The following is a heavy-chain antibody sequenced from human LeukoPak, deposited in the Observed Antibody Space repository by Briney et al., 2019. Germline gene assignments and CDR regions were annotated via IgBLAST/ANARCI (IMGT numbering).Heavy chain of an antibody. V-gene: IGHV3-21*01. CDR3: ARGAPIMTSPFDY. CDR1: GFNFGNYS. Sequence: GGSLRLSCAASGFNFGNYSTNWVRQAPGKGLEWVSSISSTSRYIYYAGSVKGRFTVSRDNAQNSLYLQINSLRAEGTAIYYCARGAPIMTSPFDYWGRGTRVTVSS. D-gene: IGHD3-16*01. CDR2: ISSTSRYI. J-gene: IGHJ4*02.